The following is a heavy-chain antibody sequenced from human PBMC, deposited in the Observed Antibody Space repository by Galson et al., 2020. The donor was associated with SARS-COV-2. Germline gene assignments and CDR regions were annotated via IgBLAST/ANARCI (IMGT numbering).Heavy chain of an antibody. Sequence: GESLKISCKGSGYSFTSYWIGWVRQMPGKGLEWMGIIYPGDSDTRYSPSFQGQVTISADKSISTAYLQWSSLKASDTAMYYCARLDSAHAGYCSSTSCYFYWFDPWGQGTLVTVSS. V-gene: IGHV5-51*01. CDR2: IYPGDSDT. J-gene: IGHJ5*02. CDR1: GYSFTSYW. D-gene: IGHD2-2*03. CDR3: ARLDSAHAGYCSSTSCYFYWFDP.